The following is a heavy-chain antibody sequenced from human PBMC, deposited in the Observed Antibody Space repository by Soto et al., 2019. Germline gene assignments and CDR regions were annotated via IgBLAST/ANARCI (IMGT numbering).Heavy chain of an antibody. Sequence: SETLSLTCAVEGGSFSGYYWSWVRQPPGKGLEWIGEIFQSGSTYYRPSLKSRVTISVDKSKNQFSLKLTSVTAADTAVYYCARVYSGSYSDYWGQGTLVTVSS. V-gene: IGHV4-34*12. CDR3: ARVYSGSYSDY. CDR1: GGSFSGYY. J-gene: IGHJ4*02. D-gene: IGHD1-26*01. CDR2: IFQSGST.